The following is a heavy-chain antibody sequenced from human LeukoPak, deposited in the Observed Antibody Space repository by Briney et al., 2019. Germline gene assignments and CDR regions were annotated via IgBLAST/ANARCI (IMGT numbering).Heavy chain of an antibody. CDR2: FDPEDGET. CDR3: ATDSGYSYENYYYGMDV. CDR1: GYTLTELS. V-gene: IGHV1-24*01. D-gene: IGHD5-18*01. Sequence: GASVKVSCKVSGYTLTELSMHWVRQAPGKGVEWMGGFDPEDGETIYAQKFQGRVTMTEDTSTDTAYMELSSLRSEDTAVYYCATDSGYSYENYYYGMDVWGQGTTVTVSS. J-gene: IGHJ6*02.